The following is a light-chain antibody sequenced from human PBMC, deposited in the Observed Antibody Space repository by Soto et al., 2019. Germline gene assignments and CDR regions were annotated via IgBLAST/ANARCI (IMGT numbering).Light chain of an antibody. CDR3: QQFESVPLT. CDR1: QDIRNY. Sequence: DIQMTQSPSSLSASVGDRVTITCRASQDIRNYLNWYQQKPGKVPKLLIYDASTLDAGVPSRFSASGSGTHFTFVISSLQSEDVGAYYCQQFESVPLTFGGGTKLEIK. V-gene: IGKV1-33*01. CDR2: DAS. J-gene: IGKJ4*01.